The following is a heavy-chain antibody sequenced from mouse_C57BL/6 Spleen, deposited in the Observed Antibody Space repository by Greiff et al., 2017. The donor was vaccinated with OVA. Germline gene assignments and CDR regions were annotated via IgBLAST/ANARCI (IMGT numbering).Heavy chain of an antibody. CDR1: GYTFTSYG. V-gene: IGHV1-81*01. D-gene: IGHD2-4*01. CDR3: ARGGDYDEGAY. Sequence: QVHVKQSGAELARPGASVKLSCKASGYTFTSYGISWVKQRTGQGLEWIGEIYPRSGNTYYNEKFKGKATLTADKSSSTAYMELRSLTSEDSAVDCCARGGDYDEGAYWGQGTTLTVSS. CDR2: IYPRSGNT. J-gene: IGHJ2*01.